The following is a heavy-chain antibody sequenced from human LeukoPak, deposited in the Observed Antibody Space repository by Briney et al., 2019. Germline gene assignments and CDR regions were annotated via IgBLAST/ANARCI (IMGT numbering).Heavy chain of an antibody. J-gene: IGHJ4*02. D-gene: IGHD5-24*01. CDR2: ISSSGSNI. CDR3: ARADMATITIDY. CDR1: GFTFRTFE. Sequence: PGMSLRLSCAASGFTFRTFEMNWVRQAPGKGLEWVSYISSSGSNIYYADSVKGRFTISRDNAKNSLYLQMNSLRVEDTAVYYCARADMATITIDYWGQGTLVTVSS. V-gene: IGHV3-48*03.